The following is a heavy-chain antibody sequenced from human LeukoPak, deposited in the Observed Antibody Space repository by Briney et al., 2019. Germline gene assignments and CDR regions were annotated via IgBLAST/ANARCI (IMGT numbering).Heavy chain of an antibody. CDR1: GHTFTGYY. D-gene: IGHD6-19*01. V-gene: IGHV1-2*02. J-gene: IGHJ4*02. Sequence: ASVKVSCKASGHTFTGYYMHWVRQAPGQGLEWMGWINPNSGGTNYAQKFQGRVTMTRDTSISTAYMELSRLRSDDTAVYYCARDPQGAVAGTFLDYWGQGTLVTVSS. CDR3: ARDPQGAVAGTFLDY. CDR2: INPNSGGT.